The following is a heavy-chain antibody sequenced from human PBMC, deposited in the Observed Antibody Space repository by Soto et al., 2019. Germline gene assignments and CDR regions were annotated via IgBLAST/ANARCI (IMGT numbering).Heavy chain of an antibody. CDR2: ISPMFGAA. D-gene: IGHD3-10*01. CDR1: GGTLNTYA. Sequence: QVQLVQSGAEMKKPGSSVKVSCQSSGGTLNTYAMNWVRQAPGQGPEWMGDISPMFGAANYAPKFQGRVTITADESTDTSYMQLSSLTSEDTALYFCAREVQVHTPAFVYWGQGTLVTVSS. J-gene: IGHJ4*02. V-gene: IGHV1-69*19. CDR3: AREVQVHTPAFVY.